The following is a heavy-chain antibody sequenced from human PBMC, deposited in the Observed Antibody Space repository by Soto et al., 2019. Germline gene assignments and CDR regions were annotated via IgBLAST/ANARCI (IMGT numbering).Heavy chain of an antibody. J-gene: IGHJ4*02. Sequence: SETLSLTCTVSGGSISSSSYYWGWIRQPPGKGLEWIGSIYYSGSTYYNPSLKSRVTISVDTSKNQFSLKLSSVTAADTAVYYCARRQVMDDPGFFDYWGQGTLVTVAS. CDR1: GGSISSSSYY. D-gene: IGHD3-16*01. CDR2: IYYSGST. V-gene: IGHV4-39*01. CDR3: ARRQVMDDPGFFDY.